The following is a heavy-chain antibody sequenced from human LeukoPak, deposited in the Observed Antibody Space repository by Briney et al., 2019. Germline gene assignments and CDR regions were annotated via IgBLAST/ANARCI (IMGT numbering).Heavy chain of an antibody. D-gene: IGHD1-1*01. J-gene: IGHJ4*02. CDR2: INHSGST. Sequence: SETLSLTCAVYGGSFSGYYWSWIRQPPGKGLEWIGEINHSGSTNYNPSLKSRVTISVDTSKNQFSLKLGSVTAADTAVYYCARGTGQAEYFDYWGQGTLVTVS. CDR1: GGSFSGYY. CDR3: ARGTGQAEYFDY. V-gene: IGHV4-34*01.